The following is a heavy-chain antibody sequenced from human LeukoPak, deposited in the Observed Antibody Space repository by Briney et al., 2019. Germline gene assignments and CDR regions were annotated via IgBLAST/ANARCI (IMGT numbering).Heavy chain of an antibody. CDR3: AREVAVAVTNWFDP. CDR2: MNPNSGNT. Sequence: ASVTVSCKASGYTLTSYDINWVRQATGQGLEWMGWMNPNSGNTGYAQKLQGRVTMTTDTSTSTAYMELRSLRSDDTAVYYCAREVAVAVTNWFDPWGQGTLVTVSS. CDR1: GYTLTSYD. V-gene: IGHV1-8*01. D-gene: IGHD6-19*01. J-gene: IGHJ5*02.